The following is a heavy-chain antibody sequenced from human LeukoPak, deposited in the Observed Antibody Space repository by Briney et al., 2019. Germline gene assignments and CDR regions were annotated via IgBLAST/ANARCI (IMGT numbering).Heavy chain of an antibody. CDR2: INPSGGTT. CDR1: GYTFTSYY. J-gene: IGHJ3*02. Sequence: ASVKVSCKASGYTFTSYYMHWVRQAPGQGLEWMGIINPSGGTTSYAQTFQGRVTMPRDTSTSTVYMELSSLRSEATAVYYCARREGDSGRPNAFDIWGQGKMVTVSS. D-gene: IGHD3-10*01. V-gene: IGHV1-46*03. CDR3: ARREGDSGRPNAFDI.